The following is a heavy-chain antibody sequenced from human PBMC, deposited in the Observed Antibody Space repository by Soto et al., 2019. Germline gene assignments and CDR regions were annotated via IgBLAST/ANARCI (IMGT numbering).Heavy chain of an antibody. Sequence: QTLSLTCAISGDSVSGNSAAWNWIRKSPSRGLEWLGRTYYRSKWYNDYAVSVKSRITVTPDTSKKQFSLHLNSVTPEDTAVYYCARDFPYYESSDSYCDYWGQGARVTVSS. CDR2: TYYRSKWYN. D-gene: IGHD3-16*01. CDR3: ARDFPYYESSDSYCDY. J-gene: IGHJ4*02. CDR1: GDSVSGNSAA. V-gene: IGHV6-1*01.